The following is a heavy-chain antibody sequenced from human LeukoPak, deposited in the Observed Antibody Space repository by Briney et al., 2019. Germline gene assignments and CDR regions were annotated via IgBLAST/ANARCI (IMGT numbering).Heavy chain of an antibody. V-gene: IGHV3-64*01. Sequence: GGSLRLSCAASGFTFSSYAMHWVRQAPGKGLEYVSAISSNGGSTYYANSVKGRFTISRDNSKNTLYLQMNSLRAEDTAVYYCAREGITGTSAAFDIWGQGTMVTVSS. CDR3: AREGITGTSAAFDI. CDR2: ISSNGGST. J-gene: IGHJ3*02. CDR1: GFTFSSYA. D-gene: IGHD1-20*01.